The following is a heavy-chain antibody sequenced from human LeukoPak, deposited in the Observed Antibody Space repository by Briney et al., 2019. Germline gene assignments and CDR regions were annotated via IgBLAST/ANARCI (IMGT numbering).Heavy chain of an antibody. Sequence: SETLSLTCTVSGGSISSYCWSWIRQPPGKGLEWIGYIYYSGSTNYNPSLKSRVTISVDTSKNQFSLKLSSVTAADTAVYYCARHSSSTRNWFDPWGQGTLVTVSS. J-gene: IGHJ5*02. D-gene: IGHD2-2*01. V-gene: IGHV4-59*08. CDR3: ARHSSSTRNWFDP. CDR1: GGSISSYC. CDR2: IYYSGST.